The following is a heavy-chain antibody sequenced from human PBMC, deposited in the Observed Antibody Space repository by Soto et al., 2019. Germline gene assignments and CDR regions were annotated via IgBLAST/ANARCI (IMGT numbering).Heavy chain of an antibody. J-gene: IGHJ6*02. Sequence: EVQLVESGGGLVQPGGSLRLSCEASGFTFRNYDMHWVRQGTGNGLEWVSGISAAGDPDYADSVEGRFTISRENAQNSFSLQMNSLRVGDTAVYYCARTDRDFYGLDVWGQGTTVIVSS. CDR3: ARTDRDFYGLDV. CDR1: GFTFRNYD. CDR2: ISAAGDP. V-gene: IGHV3-13*05.